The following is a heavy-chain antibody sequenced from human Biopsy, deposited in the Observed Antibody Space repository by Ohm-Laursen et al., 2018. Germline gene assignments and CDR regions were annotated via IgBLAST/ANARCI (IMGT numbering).Heavy chain of an antibody. V-gene: IGHV3-30*18. CDR3: AKDRYNYTPIGGFSMDV. CDR2: ISDDGRNK. J-gene: IGHJ6*02. Sequence: SLRLSCTASGFSFSSYGMHWVRQAPGKGLEWVAVISDDGRNKYYIDSVKGRFTISRDNSRDTLYLQMSSLRAEDTAVYYCAKDRYNYTPIGGFSMDVWGQGTTVTVSS. CDR1: GFSFSSYG. D-gene: IGHD5-18*01.